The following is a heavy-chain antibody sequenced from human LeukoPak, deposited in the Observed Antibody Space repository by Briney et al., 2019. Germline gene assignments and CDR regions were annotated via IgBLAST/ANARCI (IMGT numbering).Heavy chain of an antibody. CDR3: ARDGSGHVFDY. J-gene: IGHJ4*02. V-gene: IGHV3-66*01. CDR1: GFTVSSDY. D-gene: IGHD3-10*01. Sequence: GGSLRLSCAASGFTVSSDYMSWVRLASGKGLEWVSVIYRDGSTYYSDSVKGRFAISRDNSRNTLYLQMTSLRADDTVMYYCARDGSGHVFDYWGQGTLVTVSS. CDR2: IYRDGST.